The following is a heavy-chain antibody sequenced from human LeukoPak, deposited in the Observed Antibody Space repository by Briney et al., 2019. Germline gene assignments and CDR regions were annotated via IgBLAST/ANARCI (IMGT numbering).Heavy chain of an antibody. Sequence: SETLSLTCTVSGGSISNYCWSCIRQPAGKGLEWIGYIYYSGSTNYNPSLKSRVTISVDTSKNQFSLKLSSVTAADTAVYYCARVGADDDYWGQGTLVTVSS. V-gene: IGHV4-59*01. CDR2: IYYSGST. CDR3: ARVGADDDY. CDR1: GGSISNYC. J-gene: IGHJ4*02. D-gene: IGHD3-3*01.